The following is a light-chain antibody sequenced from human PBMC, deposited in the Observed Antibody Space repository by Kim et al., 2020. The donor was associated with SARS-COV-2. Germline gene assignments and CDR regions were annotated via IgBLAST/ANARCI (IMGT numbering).Light chain of an antibody. CDR3: QQSYVTLT. CDR1: QSISSY. CDR2: ATS. V-gene: IGKV1-39*01. J-gene: IGKJ4*01. Sequence: DIQMTQSPSSLSASVGDRVTITCRASQSISSYLNWYQQKPGKAPKLLIYATSTLHSGVPSRFSGSGYGTDFSLTIDSLQPEDFATYCCQQSYVTLTVGGGTKVDSK.